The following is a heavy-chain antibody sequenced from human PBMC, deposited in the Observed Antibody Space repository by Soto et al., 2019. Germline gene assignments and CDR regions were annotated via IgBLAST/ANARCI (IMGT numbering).Heavy chain of an antibody. V-gene: IGHV3-15*07. J-gene: IGHJ6*02. CDR3: TTGGMEL. Sequence: GESLKISCAASGFSFSNVWMNWVRQAPGKGLEWVGRIKSNKDGGTTDYAPPVEGRFTVSRDDSKTTLYLQMNSLKIEDTAVYHCTTGGMELWGQGTTVTVSS. CDR2: IKSNKDGGTT. CDR1: GFSFSNVW.